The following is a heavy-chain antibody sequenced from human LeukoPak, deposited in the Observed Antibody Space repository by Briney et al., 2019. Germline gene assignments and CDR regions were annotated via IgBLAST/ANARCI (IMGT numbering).Heavy chain of an antibody. CDR3: ARRAGAYSHPYDY. Sequence: GGSLRLSCAASGFTFSSYEMNWVRQAPGKGLEWVSYISSSGSTIYYSDSVKGRFTISRDNSKNTLYLQMNSLRAEDTAVYYCARRAGAYSHPYDYWGQGTLVTVSS. D-gene: IGHD4/OR15-4a*01. CDR2: ISSSGSTI. V-gene: IGHV3-48*03. CDR1: GFTFSSYE. J-gene: IGHJ4*02.